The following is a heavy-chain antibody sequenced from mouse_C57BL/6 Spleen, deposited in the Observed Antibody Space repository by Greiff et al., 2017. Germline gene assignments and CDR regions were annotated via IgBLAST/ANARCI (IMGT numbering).Heavy chain of an antibody. CDR2: IYPGDGDT. J-gene: IGHJ1*03. D-gene: IGHD1-1*01. CDR3: ARYYYGSSYWYFDV. CDR1: GYAFSSSW. V-gene: IGHV1-82*01. Sequence: VQLQQSGPELVKPGASVKISCKASGYAFSSSWMNWVKQRPGKGLEWIGRIYPGDGDTNYNGKFKGKATLTAYKSSSTAYMQLSSLTSEDSAVYFCARYYYGSSYWYFDVWGTGTTVTVSS.